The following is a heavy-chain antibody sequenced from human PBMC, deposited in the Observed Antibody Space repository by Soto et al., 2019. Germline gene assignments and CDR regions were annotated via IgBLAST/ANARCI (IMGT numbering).Heavy chain of an antibody. CDR1: GGTFSSYA. D-gene: IGHD3-3*01. CDR2: IIPIFGTA. J-gene: IGHJ6*02. Sequence: GASVKVSCKASGGTFSSYAISWVRQAPGQGLEWMGGIIPIFGTANYAQKLQGRVTITADESTSTAYMELSSLRSEDTAVYYCASSITIFGVVIPYYYGMDVWGQGTTVTVSS. CDR3: ASSITIFGVVIPYYYGMDV. V-gene: IGHV1-69*13.